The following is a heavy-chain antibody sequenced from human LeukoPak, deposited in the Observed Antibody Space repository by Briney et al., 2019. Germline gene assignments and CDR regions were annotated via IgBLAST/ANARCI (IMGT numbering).Heavy chain of an antibody. CDR3: ARRGSGYTEHIDY. V-gene: IGHV3-7*01. CDR2: IKQDRSEK. J-gene: IGHJ4*02. CDR1: GFTFTNYW. D-gene: IGHD5-12*01. Sequence: LTGGSLRLSCAASGFTFTNYWMSWVRQAPGKGLELVANIKQDRSEKYYVDSVKGRFTISRDNAKNSLDLQMNSLRVDDTAVYHCARRGSGYTEHIDYWGQGTLVTVSS.